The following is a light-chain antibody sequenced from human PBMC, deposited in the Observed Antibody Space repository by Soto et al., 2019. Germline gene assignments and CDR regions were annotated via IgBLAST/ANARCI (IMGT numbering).Light chain of an antibody. CDR1: SSDVGGYNY. J-gene: IGLJ1*01. CDR3: SSYAGSLYV. Sequence: QSALTQPPSASGSPGQSVTISCTGTSSDVGGYNYVSWYQQHPGKAPKLMIHEVSKRPSGVPDRFSGSKSGNTASLTVSGLQAEDEADYYCSSYAGSLYVFGTGTKLTVL. V-gene: IGLV2-8*01. CDR2: EVS.